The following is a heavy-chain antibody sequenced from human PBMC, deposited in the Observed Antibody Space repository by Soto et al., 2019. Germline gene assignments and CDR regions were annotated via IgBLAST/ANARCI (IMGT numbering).Heavy chain of an antibody. CDR3: ARGMTPPGAPAWYYFDS. CDR1: GGSITGSSY. Sequence: SETLSLTCTVSGGSITGSSYWSWIRQPAGKGLEWIGRFSLSGTTNYNPSLRSRVTMSADASKNQFSLRLTSVTAADTALYYCARGMTPPGAPAWYYFDSWGQGTLVTVSS. J-gene: IGHJ4*02. D-gene: IGHD2-8*02. CDR2: FSLSGTT. V-gene: IGHV4-4*07.